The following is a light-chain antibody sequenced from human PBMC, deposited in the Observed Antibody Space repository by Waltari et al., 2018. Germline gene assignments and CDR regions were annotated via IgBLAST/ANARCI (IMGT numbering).Light chain of an antibody. CDR2: DTS. V-gene: IGKV3-15*01. CDR1: QSVGTN. CDR3: QQYNEWPRT. J-gene: IGKJ1*01. Sequence: EIVMTQSPATLSVSPGERATLSCRASQSVGTNLAWFQQKPGQAPRLVIYDTSTRATGIPVRFSGLGSATKFTLTIISLQSEDFAVYYCQQYNEWPRTFGQGTKVEI.